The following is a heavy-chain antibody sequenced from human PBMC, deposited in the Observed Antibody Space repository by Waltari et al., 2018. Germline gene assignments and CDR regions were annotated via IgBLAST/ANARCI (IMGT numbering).Heavy chain of an antibody. D-gene: IGHD1-26*01. Sequence: QVKLQQWGAGLLKPSETLSLTCAVYGGSFSGYYWSWIRTPPGKGLGWIGEINHSGSTNYNPFLKSRAIISGDTAKNQFSLKLSSVTAADTAVYYCARGLDIYSWRSIPPLGPAFDIWGQGTMVTGSS. V-gene: IGHV4-34*01. CDR1: GGSFSGYY. CDR3: ARGLDIYSWRSIPPLGPAFDI. CDR2: INHSGST. J-gene: IGHJ3*02.